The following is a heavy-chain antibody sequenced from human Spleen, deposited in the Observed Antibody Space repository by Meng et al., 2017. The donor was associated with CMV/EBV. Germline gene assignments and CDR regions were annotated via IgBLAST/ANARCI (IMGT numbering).Heavy chain of an antibody. CDR3: ARDRTGDCSSTSCYNYYYYYGMDV. CDR2: IIPIFATA. J-gene: IGHJ6*02. D-gene: IGHD2-2*02. Sequence: SVKVSCKASGGTFRTFAINWVRQAPGQGLEWMGGIIPIFATANYAQKFQGRVTITTDESTSTAYMELSSLRSEDTAVYYCARDRTGDCSSTSCYNYYYYYGMDVWGQGTTVTVSS. CDR1: GGTFRTFA. V-gene: IGHV1-69*05.